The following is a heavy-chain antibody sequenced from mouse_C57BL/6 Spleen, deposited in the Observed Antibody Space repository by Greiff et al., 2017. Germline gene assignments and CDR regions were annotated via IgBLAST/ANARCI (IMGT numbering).Heavy chain of an antibody. Sequence: QVQLQQSGAELVKPGASVKISCKASGYAFSSYWMNWVKQRPGKGLEWIGQIYPGDGDTNYNGKFKGKATLTADKSSSTAYMQLSSLTSEDSAVYFCARSTTAYYYAMDYWGQGTSGTVSS. CDR2: IYPGDGDT. CDR1: GYAFSSYW. D-gene: IGHD1-2*01. V-gene: IGHV1-80*01. J-gene: IGHJ4*01. CDR3: ARSTTAYYYAMDY.